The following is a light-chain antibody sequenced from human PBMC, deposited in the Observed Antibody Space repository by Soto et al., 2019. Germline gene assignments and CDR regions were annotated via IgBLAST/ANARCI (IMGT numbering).Light chain of an antibody. V-gene: IGKV3-15*01. CDR2: GAS. CDR1: QSVSSN. Sequence: EIVMTQSPATLSVSPGERATLSCRASQSVSSNLAWYQQTPGQTPRLLIYGASTRATGIPARFSGSGSGTEFTLTISSLQSEDFAVYYCQQYINCPSITFGQGTRLEIK. CDR3: QQYINCPSIT. J-gene: IGKJ5*01.